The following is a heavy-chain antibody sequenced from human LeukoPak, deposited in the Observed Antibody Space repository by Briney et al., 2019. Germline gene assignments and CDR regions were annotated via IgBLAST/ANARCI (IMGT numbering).Heavy chain of an antibody. Sequence: GGSLRLSCAVSGFTLSNSAMTWVRQAPGKGLEWVSAISASGTSTYYADSVKGRFTISREDAMNSLYLQMNRPPAGDTAVYYCARGLSLARGTNYYVIDFCVQGTTVTVSS. V-gene: IGHV3-23*01. CDR2: ISASGTST. D-gene: IGHD3-10*01. J-gene: IGHJ6*02. CDR1: GFTLSNSA. CDR3: ARGLSLARGTNYYVIDF.